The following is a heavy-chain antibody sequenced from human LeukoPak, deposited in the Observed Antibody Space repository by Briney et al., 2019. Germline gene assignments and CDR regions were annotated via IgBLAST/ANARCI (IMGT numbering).Heavy chain of an antibody. CDR1: GYTFTSYD. CDR2: MNPNSGNT. CDR3: AREERFGGGDWFDP. V-gene: IGHV1-8*01. D-gene: IGHD3-3*01. J-gene: IGHJ5*02. Sequence: GASVKVSCKASGYTFTSYDINWVRQATGQGLEWMGWMNPNSGNTGYAQKLQGRVTMTTDTSTSTAYMELRSLRSDDTAVYYCAREERFGGGDWFDPWGQGTLVTVSS.